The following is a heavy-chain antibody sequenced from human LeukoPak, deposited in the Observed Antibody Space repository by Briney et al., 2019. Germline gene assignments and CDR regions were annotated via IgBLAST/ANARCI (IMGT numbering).Heavy chain of an antibody. J-gene: IGHJ4*02. V-gene: IGHV4-59*01. Sequence: SETLSLTCSVSGDSISIYYWSWIRQPPGKGLEWIGYIYNSGSTNYNPSLKSRVTISVDTSKNQFSLKLTSVAAADTAVYYCARDRELGYWGQGTLVTVSS. CDR2: IYNSGST. CDR3: ARDRELGY. CDR1: GDSISIYY. D-gene: IGHD3-10*01.